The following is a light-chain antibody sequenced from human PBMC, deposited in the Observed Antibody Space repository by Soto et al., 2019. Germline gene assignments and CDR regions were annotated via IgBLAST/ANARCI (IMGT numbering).Light chain of an antibody. Sequence: EIVLTQSPGTLSLSPGERATLSCTPSQSVSSSYLAWYQQKPGQAPRLLIYGASSRATGIPARFSGSESGTEFTLTISSLQSEDFAVYYCQQYNNWPWTFGQGTKVDI. V-gene: IGKV3-15*01. CDR3: QQYNNWPWT. CDR1: QSVSSSY. CDR2: GAS. J-gene: IGKJ1*01.